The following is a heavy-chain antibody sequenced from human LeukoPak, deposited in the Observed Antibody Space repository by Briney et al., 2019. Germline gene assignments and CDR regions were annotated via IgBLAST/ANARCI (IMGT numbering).Heavy chain of an antibody. Sequence: PGGSLRLSCAASGFTFSSHWMSWVRQAPGKGLEWVSNIKQDGSEKNYVDSVKGRFTISRDNAKNTLYLQMNSLRAEDTAVYYCARVQGHPPNGLDIWGQGTMVTVSS. D-gene: IGHD2-8*01. J-gene: IGHJ3*02. CDR1: GFTFSSHW. CDR3: ARVQGHPPNGLDI. V-gene: IGHV3-7*01. CDR2: IKQDGSEK.